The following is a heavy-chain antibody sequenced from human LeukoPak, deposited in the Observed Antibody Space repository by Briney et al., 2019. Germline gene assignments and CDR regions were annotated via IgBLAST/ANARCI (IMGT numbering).Heavy chain of an antibody. Sequence: PGGSLRLSCAASGFTFSSYWMSWVRKAPGKGVEGVANIKQDGSEKYYVDSVNVRFTMSRDNANNSLYLQMNSLRAEDTAVYYCARDGGGGKWLRKYYYYMDVWGKGTTVTVSS. CDR3: ARDGGGGKWLRKYYYYMDV. CDR2: IKQDGSEK. V-gene: IGHV3-7*01. D-gene: IGHD5-12*01. CDR1: GFTFSSYW. J-gene: IGHJ6*03.